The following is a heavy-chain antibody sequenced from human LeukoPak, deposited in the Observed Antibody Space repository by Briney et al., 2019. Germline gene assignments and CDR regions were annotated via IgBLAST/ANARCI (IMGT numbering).Heavy chain of an antibody. CDR3: ARVPKNYLYNDY. D-gene: IGHD1-7*01. CDR2: INHSGST. V-gene: IGHV4-34*01. Sequence: PSETLSLTCAVYGGSFSGYYWSWIRQPPGKGLEWIGEINHSGSTNYNPSLKSRVTISVDTSKNQFSLKLSSVTAADTAVYYCARVPKNYLYNDYWGQGTLVTVSS. J-gene: IGHJ4*02. CDR1: GGSFSGYY.